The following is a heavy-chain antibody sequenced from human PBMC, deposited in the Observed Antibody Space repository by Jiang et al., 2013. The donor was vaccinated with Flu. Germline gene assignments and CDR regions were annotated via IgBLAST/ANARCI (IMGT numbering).Heavy chain of an antibody. D-gene: IGHD6-19*01. CDR3: ARAPVAGTNWFDP. V-gene: IGHV1-46*01. J-gene: IGHJ5*02. CDR1: GYTFTSYY. CDR2: INPSGGST. Sequence: SGAEVKKPGASVKVSCKASGYTFTSYYMHWVRQAPGQGLEWMGIINPSGGSTSYAQKLQGRVTMTTDTSTSTAYMELRSLRSDDTAVYYCARAPVAGTNWFDPWGQGTLVTVSS.